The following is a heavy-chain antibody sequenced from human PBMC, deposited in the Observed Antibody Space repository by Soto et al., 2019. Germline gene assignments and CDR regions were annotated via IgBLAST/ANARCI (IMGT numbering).Heavy chain of an antibody. D-gene: IGHD5-12*01. CDR3: AREGSYSAYNFAHGIQLWSFDF. V-gene: IGHV4-4*07. Sequence: QVRLQESGPGLLKPSETLSLTCTVSGGSINTFYWSWVRQPAGKGLEWIERIFSSGSTSFNPSLESRVAMSVDTSKNHFSLNLSSVTAADMVVYYCAREGSYSAYNFAHGIQLWSFDFWGQGALVTVSS. CDR2: IFSSGST. CDR1: GGSINTFY. J-gene: IGHJ4*02.